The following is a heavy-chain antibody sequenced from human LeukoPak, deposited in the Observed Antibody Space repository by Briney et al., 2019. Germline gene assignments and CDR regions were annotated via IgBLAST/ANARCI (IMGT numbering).Heavy chain of an antibody. V-gene: IGHV3-74*01. CDR3: AKGPNYFDS. CDR1: GFSFSNYW. Sequence: GGSLRLSCAASGFSFSNYWMHWVRQAPGKGLVWVTRMNSDGSATYYADSVQGRFTISRDNAKNTLYLQMNSLRAEDTAMYFCAKGPNYFDSWRQGTLVTVSS. CDR2: MNSDGSAT. J-gene: IGHJ4*02.